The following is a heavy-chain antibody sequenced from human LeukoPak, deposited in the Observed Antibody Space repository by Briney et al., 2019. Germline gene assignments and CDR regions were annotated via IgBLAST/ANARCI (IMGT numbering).Heavy chain of an antibody. CDR1: GFTFSNFD. CDR3: AKGNYYDIGLPFDY. D-gene: IGHD3-22*01. J-gene: IGHJ4*02. V-gene: IGHV3-30*18. Sequence: GGSLRLSCAASGFTFSNFDMHWVRQAPGKGLEWVAVISHDGSNRYYADSVKGRFTISRDKSKNTVYLQMNGLRVEDTAVYFCAKGNYYDIGLPFDYWGQGTLVTVSS. CDR2: ISHDGSNR.